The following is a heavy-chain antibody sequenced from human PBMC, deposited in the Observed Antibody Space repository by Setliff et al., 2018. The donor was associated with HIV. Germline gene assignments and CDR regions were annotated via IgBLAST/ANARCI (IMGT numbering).Heavy chain of an antibody. D-gene: IGHD6-13*01. J-gene: IGHJ3*02. Sequence: ASVKVSCKASGYTFTSYGISWVRQAPGQGLEWMGWISAYNGETIYAQKFQGRVTMTEDTSTDTAYMELNSLRSDDTAVYYCARLGVYAFDIWGQGTMVTVSS. V-gene: IGHV1-18*01. CDR1: GYTFTSYG. CDR2: ISAYNGET. CDR3: ARLGVYAFDI.